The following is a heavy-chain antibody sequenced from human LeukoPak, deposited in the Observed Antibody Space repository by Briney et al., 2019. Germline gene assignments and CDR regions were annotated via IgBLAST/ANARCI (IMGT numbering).Heavy chain of an antibody. D-gene: IGHD5-24*01. V-gene: IGHV1-18*01. J-gene: IGHJ4*02. CDR1: GYTFTSYG. CDR3: ARIREMARADFDS. CDR2: ISPYNGNT. Sequence: ASVKVSCKASGYTFTSYGISWVRQAPGQGLEWMGWISPYNGNTNSAQKLQGRVTMTTDTSTSTAYMELRSLRSDDTAVYYCARIREMARADFDSWGQGTLVSVSS.